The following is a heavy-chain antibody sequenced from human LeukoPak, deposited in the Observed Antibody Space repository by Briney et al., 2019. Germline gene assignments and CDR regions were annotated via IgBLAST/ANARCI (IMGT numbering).Heavy chain of an antibody. D-gene: IGHD3-22*01. CDR3: ARALDTTYYYDSSGYNWFDP. CDR2: IYYSGST. V-gene: IGHV4-39*07. Sequence: KPSETLSLTCTVSGGSFSSSSYYWGWIRQPPGKGLEWIGSIYYSGSTYYNPSLKSRVTISVDTSKNQFSLKLSSVTAADTAVYYCARALDTTYYYDSSGYNWFDPWGQGTLVTVSS. J-gene: IGHJ5*02. CDR1: GGSFSSSSYY.